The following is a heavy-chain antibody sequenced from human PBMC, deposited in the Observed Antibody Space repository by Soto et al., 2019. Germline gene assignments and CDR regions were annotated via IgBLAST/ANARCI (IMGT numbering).Heavy chain of an antibody. CDR2: IYYSGST. V-gene: IGHV4-39*01. J-gene: IGHJ6*02. Sequence: KPSETLSLTCTVSGGSISSSSYYWGWIRQPPGKGLGWIGSIYYSGSTYYNPSLKSRVTISVDTSKNQFSLKLSSVTAADTAVYYCARLGYYDFWSNYYYYGMDVWGQGTTVTVSS. D-gene: IGHD3-3*01. CDR1: GGSISSSSYY. CDR3: ARLGYYDFWSNYYYYGMDV.